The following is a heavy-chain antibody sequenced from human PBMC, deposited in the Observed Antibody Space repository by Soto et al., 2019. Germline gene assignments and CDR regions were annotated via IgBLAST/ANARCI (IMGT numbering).Heavy chain of an antibody. CDR1: GDSFSSYW. D-gene: IGHD6-6*01. CDR3: AKEVGYSSSSDYYYYGMDV. Sequence: GESLKISCKGSGDSFSSYWINWVRQMPGKGLEWMGRIDPSDSHTDYSPSFQGHVTISADKSINTLYLQMNSLRAEDTAVYYCAKEVGYSSSSDYYYYGMDVWGQGTTVTVSS. V-gene: IGHV5-10-1*01. CDR2: IDPSDSHT. J-gene: IGHJ6*02.